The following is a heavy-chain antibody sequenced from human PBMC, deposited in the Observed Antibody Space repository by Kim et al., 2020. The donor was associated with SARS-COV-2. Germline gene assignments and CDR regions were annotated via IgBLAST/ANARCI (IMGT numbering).Heavy chain of an antibody. J-gene: IGHJ5*02. CDR1: GFTFSTYA. V-gene: IGHV3-30*04. CDR3: ASSISRCTWTGDP. D-gene: IGHD6-13*01. Sequence: GGSLRLSCAASGFTFSTYAMNWVRQAPGKGLEWVALISCGGTSKYYADSVKGRFTISRHNSKNTLYLQMNSLRAEDTAMYYCASSISRCTWTGDPWGQG. CDR2: ISCGGTSK.